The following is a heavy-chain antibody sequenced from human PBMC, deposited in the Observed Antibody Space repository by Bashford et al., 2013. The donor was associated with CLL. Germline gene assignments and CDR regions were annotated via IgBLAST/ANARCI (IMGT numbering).Heavy chain of an antibody. J-gene: IGHJ1*01. D-gene: IGHD3-22*01. CDR2: INHSAYT. Sequence: SETLSLTCAVYGGSFSGYYWSWIRQSPQKGLEWIGEINHSAYTNYNPSLKSRFTLSVDTSKKQFSLRLTSVTAADTALYYCAKVAYYDNREYFQDWGQGTLVTVSS. CDR1: GGSFSGYY. CDR3: AKVAYYDNREYFQD. V-gene: IGHV4-34*01.